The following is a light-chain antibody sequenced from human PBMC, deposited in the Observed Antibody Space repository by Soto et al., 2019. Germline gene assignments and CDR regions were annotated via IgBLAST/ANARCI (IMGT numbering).Light chain of an antibody. J-gene: IGKJ5*01. V-gene: IGKV3-11*01. CDR2: DAY. CDR3: QQRHMWPIT. CDR1: QSFRGL. Sequence: EVVLTQSPATPPLSPGERATLSCRASQSFRGLLAWYQQKPGQAPRLLIYDAYNRATGIPPRFSGSGSGTDFTLTISSLEPEDSAVYYCQQRHMWPITFGQGTRLQIK.